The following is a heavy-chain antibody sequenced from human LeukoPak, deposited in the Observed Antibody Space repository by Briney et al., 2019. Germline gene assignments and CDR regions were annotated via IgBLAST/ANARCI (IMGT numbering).Heavy chain of an antibody. D-gene: IGHD2-15*01. CDR2: IYYGGST. Sequence: SETLSLTCAVYGGSFSGYYWSWIRQPPGKGLEWIGSIYYGGSTYYNPSLKSRVTISVDTSMNQFSLKLSFVTTADTAVYYCARAHGYCSGGSCTRGYNWFDPWGQGTLVTVPS. CDR3: ARAHGYCSGGSCTRGYNWFDP. J-gene: IGHJ5*02. V-gene: IGHV4-34*01. CDR1: GGSFSGYY.